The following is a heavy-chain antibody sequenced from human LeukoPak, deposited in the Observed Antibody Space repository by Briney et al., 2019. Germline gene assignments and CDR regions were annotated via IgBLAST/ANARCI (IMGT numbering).Heavy chain of an antibody. V-gene: IGHV4-31*03. CDR2: IFYSGST. Sequence: PSETLSLTCTVSGGSISSSGYYWTWIRQHPGKGLEWLVYIFYSGSTYYNPSLKGRFTISLDTSKNQLSLKLSSVTAADTAVYYCARGTYYSSSGSYYNLDRWGQGTLVTVSS. CDR1: GGSISSSGYY. CDR3: ARGTYYSSSGSYYNLDR. D-gene: IGHD3-10*01. J-gene: IGHJ4*02.